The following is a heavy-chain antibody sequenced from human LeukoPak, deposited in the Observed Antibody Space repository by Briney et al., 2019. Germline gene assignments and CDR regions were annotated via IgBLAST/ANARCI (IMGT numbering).Heavy chain of an antibody. V-gene: IGHV3-23*01. J-gene: IGHJ4*02. Sequence: GGSLRLSCAASGFTVSSNYMSWVRQAPGKGLEWVSAISNNGGYTYYADSVQGRFTISRDNSKSTLCLQMNSLRAEDTAVYYCAKQLGYCSDGSCYFPYWGQGTLVTASS. CDR3: AKQLGYCSDGSCYFPY. CDR1: GFTVSSNY. CDR2: ISNNGGYT. D-gene: IGHD2-15*01.